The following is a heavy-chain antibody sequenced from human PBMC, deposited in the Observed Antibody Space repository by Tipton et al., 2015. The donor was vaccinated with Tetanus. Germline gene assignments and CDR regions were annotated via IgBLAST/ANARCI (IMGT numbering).Heavy chain of an antibody. CDR1: GALLTTGGYS. V-gene: IGHV4-30-2*01. D-gene: IGHD3-3*01. J-gene: IGHJ4*02. CDR3: ARIYDFWSGYYSDH. CDR2: IYQTGST. Sequence: TLSLTCNVTGALLTTGGYSWGWIRQPPGQGLEWMGYIYQTGSTYFNPSLTSRLTMSFKMSKNQFSLKLTSVTAADTAVYYCARIYDFWSGYYSDHWGQGTLVTVSS.